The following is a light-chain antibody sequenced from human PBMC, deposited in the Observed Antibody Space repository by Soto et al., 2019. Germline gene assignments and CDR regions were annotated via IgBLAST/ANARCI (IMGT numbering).Light chain of an antibody. Sequence: EIVLTQSPGTLSLSQGERATLSCRASQSLSTGYLAWYQQKPGQAPRLLIYAASTRATGIPDRFSGSGSGTDFTLTISRLGPEDFAVYYCKQYDSSSYTFGQGTKLEIK. CDR1: QSLSTGY. J-gene: IGKJ2*01. CDR3: KQYDSSSYT. CDR2: AAS. V-gene: IGKV3-20*01.